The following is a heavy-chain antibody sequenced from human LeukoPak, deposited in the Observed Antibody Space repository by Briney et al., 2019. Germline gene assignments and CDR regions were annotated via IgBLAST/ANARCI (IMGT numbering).Heavy chain of an antibody. J-gene: IGHJ4*02. CDR1: GFTVSNNY. V-gene: IGHV3-53*01. CDR3: AKEHKAAYYQNAFDY. CDR2: IYSGGST. Sequence: GGSLRLSCAASGFTVSNNYMSWVRQAPGKGLEWVSVIYSGGSTYYADSVKGRFTISRDNSKNTLYLQMNSLRAEDTAVYYCAKEHKAAYYQNAFDYWGQGTLVTVSS. D-gene: IGHD2-21*01.